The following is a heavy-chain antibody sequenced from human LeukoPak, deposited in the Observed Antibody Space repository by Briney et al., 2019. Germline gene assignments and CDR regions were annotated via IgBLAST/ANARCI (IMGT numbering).Heavy chain of an antibody. V-gene: IGHV1-8*03. CDR1: GYAFTSYD. Sequence: ASVKVCCKASGYAFTSYDINWVRQATGQGNEWMGWMNPKSGNTGYAQKFQGRVTTTRNTSISTAYMELSRLRSEDTAVYYWASRDRNWFDPWGQGTLVTVSS. CDR3: ASRDRNWFDP. D-gene: IGHD3-10*01. J-gene: IGHJ5*02. CDR2: MNPKSGNT.